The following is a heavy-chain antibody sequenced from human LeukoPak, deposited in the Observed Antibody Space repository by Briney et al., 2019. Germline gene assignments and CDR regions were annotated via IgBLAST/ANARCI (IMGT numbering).Heavy chain of an antibody. J-gene: IGHJ6*04. CDR1: GGSISSYY. CDR3: ARASAFAGTVDV. Sequence: SQTLSLTCTVSGGSISSYYWSWIRQPPGKGLEWIGYIYYSGSTNYNPSLKSRVTISVDTSKNQFSLKLSSVTAADTAVYYCARASAFAGTVDVWGKGTTVTVSS. D-gene: IGHD1-7*01. V-gene: IGHV4-59*08. CDR2: IYYSGST.